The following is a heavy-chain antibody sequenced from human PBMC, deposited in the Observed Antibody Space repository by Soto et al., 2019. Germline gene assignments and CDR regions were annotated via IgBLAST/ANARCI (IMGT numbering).Heavy chain of an antibody. J-gene: IGHJ4*02. Sequence: EVQLVESGGGLVQPGGSLRLSCAASGFTFSTYSMNWVRQAPGRGLEWVSYISSSSSSTIYYADSVKGRFTISRDNAKNSLSLQMNSLRAADTAVYYCARGSSWFDYWGQGTLVTVSS. CDR1: GFTFSTYS. V-gene: IGHV3-48*01. CDR3: ARGSSWFDY. CDR2: ISSSSSSTI. D-gene: IGHD6-13*01.